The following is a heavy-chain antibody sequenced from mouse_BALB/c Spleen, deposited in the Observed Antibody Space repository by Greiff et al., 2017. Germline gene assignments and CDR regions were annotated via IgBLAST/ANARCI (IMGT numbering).Heavy chain of an antibody. Sequence: EVKLVESGGGLVKPGGSLKLSCAASGFAFSSYDMSWVRQTPEKRLEWVAYISSGGGSTYYPDTVKGRFTISRDNAKNTLYLQMSSLKSEDTAMYYCARHDGYYTSGAMDYWGQGTSVTVSS. CDR1: GFAFSSYD. CDR2: ISSGGGST. CDR3: ARHDGYYTSGAMDY. J-gene: IGHJ4*01. V-gene: IGHV5-12-1*01. D-gene: IGHD2-3*01.